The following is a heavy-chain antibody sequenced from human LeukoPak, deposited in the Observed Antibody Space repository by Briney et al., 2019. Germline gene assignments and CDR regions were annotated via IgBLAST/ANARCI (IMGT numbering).Heavy chain of an antibody. D-gene: IGHD3-10*01. Sequence: GGSLRLSCAASGFTFSSYWMHWVRQAPGKGLVWVSRINSDGSSPSYADSVKGRFTISRDNAKNTLYLQMNSLRAEDTAVYYCARDFWSASGSGPFDYWGQGTLVTVSS. CDR2: INSDGSSP. CDR3: ARDFWSASGSGPFDY. CDR1: GFTFSSYW. V-gene: IGHV3-74*01. J-gene: IGHJ4*02.